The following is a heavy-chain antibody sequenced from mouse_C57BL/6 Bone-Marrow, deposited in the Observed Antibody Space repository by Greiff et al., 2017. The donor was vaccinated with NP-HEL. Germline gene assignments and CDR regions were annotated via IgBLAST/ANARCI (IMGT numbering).Heavy chain of an antibody. Sequence: QVQLQQSGPELVKPGASVKISCKASGYAFSSSWMNWVKQRPGKGLEWIGRIYPGDGDTNYNGKFKGKATLTADKSSSTAYMQLSSLTSEDSAVYFCARSRWPVVGPYWYFDVWGTGTTVTVSS. CDR1: GYAFSSSW. CDR3: ARSRWPVVGPYWYFDV. CDR2: IYPGDGDT. V-gene: IGHV1-82*01. J-gene: IGHJ1*03. D-gene: IGHD1-1*01.